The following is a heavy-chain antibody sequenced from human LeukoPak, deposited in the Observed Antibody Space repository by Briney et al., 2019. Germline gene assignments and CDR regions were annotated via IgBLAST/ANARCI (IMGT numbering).Heavy chain of an antibody. V-gene: IGHV3-53*01. Sequence: GGSLRLSCAASGFDVSRNYMNWVRQAPGKGLEWVSAIYSGGNTYYADSVKGRFTISRDNSKNTLYLQMNSLRAEDTAVYYCARVHYYDSSGYYRYYFDYWGQGTLVTVSS. D-gene: IGHD3-22*01. CDR3: ARVHYYDSSGYYRYYFDY. CDR1: GFDVSRNY. CDR2: IYSGGNT. J-gene: IGHJ4*02.